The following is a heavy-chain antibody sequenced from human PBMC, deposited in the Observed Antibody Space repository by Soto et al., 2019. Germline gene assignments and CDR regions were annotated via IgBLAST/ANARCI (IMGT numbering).Heavy chain of an antibody. J-gene: IGHJ6*02. D-gene: IGHD6-6*01. Sequence: GGSLRLSCTASGFTFSSYGMHWVRQAPGKGLEWLTIIWYDGSNTYYADSVKGRFTTSRDNSKNTLYLQMNSLRAEDTAVYYCARGTRNYYYAMDVWGQGTTVTVSS. CDR1: GFTFSSYG. CDR2: IWYDGSNT. CDR3: ARGTRNYYYAMDV. V-gene: IGHV3-33*01.